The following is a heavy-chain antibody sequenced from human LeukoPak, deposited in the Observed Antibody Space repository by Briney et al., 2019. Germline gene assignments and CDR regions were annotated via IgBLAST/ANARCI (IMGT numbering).Heavy chain of an antibody. CDR3: AGVNYLAPFDY. Sequence: SETLSLTCSVSGGSINSYYWSWIRQSAGKGLEWIGRIYSSGSTNYNPSLESRVPMSVDTSKNQFYLKLTSVTAADTGVYYCAGVNYLAPFDYWGQGTQVTVSS. D-gene: IGHD1-7*01. CDR1: GGSINSYY. J-gene: IGHJ4*02. CDR2: IYSSGST. V-gene: IGHV4-4*07.